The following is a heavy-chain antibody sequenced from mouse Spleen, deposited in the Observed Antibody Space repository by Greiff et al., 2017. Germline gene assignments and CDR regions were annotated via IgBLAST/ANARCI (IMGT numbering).Heavy chain of an antibody. CDR3: ARWFGYGSSYGFAY. CDR2: IYPSDSET. CDR1: GYTFTSYW. V-gene: IGHV1-61*01. D-gene: IGHD1-1*01. J-gene: IGHJ3*01. Sequence: QVQLQQPGAELVRPGSSVKLSCKASGYTFTSYWMDWVKQRPGQGLEWIGNIYPSDSETHYNQKFKDKATLTVDKSSSTAYMQLSSLTSEDSAVYYCARWFGYGSSYGFAYWGQGTLVTVSA.